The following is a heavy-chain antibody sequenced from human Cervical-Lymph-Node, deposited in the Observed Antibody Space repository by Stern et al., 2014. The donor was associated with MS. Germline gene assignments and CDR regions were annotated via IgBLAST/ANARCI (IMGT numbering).Heavy chain of an antibody. CDR2: IYPGDSDI. Sequence: EVQLLESGVEVKKPGESLKISCKGSGYNFTTYWIGWVRQMPGKGLEWMGIIYPGDSDIRYSPSFQGQVTISADKSIRTAYMQWYSLKASDTAMYYCARLVMTGAFDIWGKGKMVTASS. CDR3: ARLVMTGAFDI. CDR1: GYNFTTYW. J-gene: IGHJ3*02. D-gene: IGHD2-21*02. V-gene: IGHV5-51*03.